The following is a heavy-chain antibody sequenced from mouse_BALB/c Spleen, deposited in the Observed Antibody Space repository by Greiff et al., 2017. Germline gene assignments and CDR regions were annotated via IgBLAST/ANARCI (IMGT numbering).Heavy chain of an antibody. Sequence: QVQLKESGAELARPGASVKMSCKASGYTFTSYTMHWVKQRPGQGLEWIGYINPSSGYTNYNQKFKDKATLTADKSSSTAYMQLSSLTSEDSAVYYCARMGDPPYAMDYWGQGTSVTVSS. CDR1: GYTFTSYT. CDR3: ARMGDPPYAMDY. D-gene: IGHD4-1*01. CDR2: INPSSGYT. V-gene: IGHV1-4*01. J-gene: IGHJ4*01.